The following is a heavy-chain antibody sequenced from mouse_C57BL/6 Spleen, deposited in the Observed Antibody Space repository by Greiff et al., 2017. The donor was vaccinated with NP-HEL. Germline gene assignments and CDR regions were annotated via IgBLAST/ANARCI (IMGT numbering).Heavy chain of an antibody. CDR1: GYTFTSYW. CDR2: IDPSDSYT. Sequence: QVQLQQPGAELVMPGASVKLSCKASGYTFTSYWMHWVKQRPGQGLEWIGEIDPSDSYTNYNQKFKSKSTLTVDKSSSTACMQLSSLTAEDSAGYYCARAPDGSGYGFAYWGQGTLGTVSA. D-gene: IGHD3-2*02. V-gene: IGHV1-69*01. J-gene: IGHJ3*01. CDR3: ARAPDGSGYGFAY.